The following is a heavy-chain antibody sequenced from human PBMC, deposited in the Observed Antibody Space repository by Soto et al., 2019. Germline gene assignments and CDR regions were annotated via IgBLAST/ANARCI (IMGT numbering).Heavy chain of an antibody. V-gene: IGHV3-23*01. D-gene: IGHD3-10*01. CDR3: AKAVTLVRGINPYSYGLDV. J-gene: IGHJ6*02. CDR1: GFPFSSYV. CDR2: ISGGGGST. Sequence: DVQLLESGGGLVQPGGSLRLSCAVSGFPFSSYVMTWVRQAPGKGLEWVSVISGGGGSTNYAESVKGRFTISRDNSENTLYLQMNSRRAEDTAVYYCAKAVTLVRGINPYSYGLDVWGQGTTVTVSS.